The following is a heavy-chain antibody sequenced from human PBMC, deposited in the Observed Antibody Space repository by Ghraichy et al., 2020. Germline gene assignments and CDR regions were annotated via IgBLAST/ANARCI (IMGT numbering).Heavy chain of an antibody. D-gene: IGHD3-9*01. J-gene: IGHJ4*02. CDR1: GFTFSSYW. Sequence: GGSLRLSCAASGFTFSSYWMSWVRQAPGKGLEWVANIKQDGSEKYYVDSVKGRFTISRDNAKNSLYLQMNSLRAEDTAVYYCARDPNLTGYCPYFDYWGQGTLVTVSS. CDR3: ARDPNLTGYCPYFDY. V-gene: IGHV3-7*03. CDR2: IKQDGSEK.